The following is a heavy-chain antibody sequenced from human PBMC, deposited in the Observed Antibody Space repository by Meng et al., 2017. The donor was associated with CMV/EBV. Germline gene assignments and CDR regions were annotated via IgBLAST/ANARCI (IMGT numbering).Heavy chain of an antibody. CDR1: GFTFSNAW. J-gene: IGHJ6*02. CDR2: IKSKTDGGTT. CDR3: TTSDSSGYYRYYCYGMDV. V-gene: IGHV3-15*01. D-gene: IGHD3-22*01. Sequence: GGSLRLSCAASGFTFSNAWMSWVRQAPGKGLEWVGRIKSKTDGGTTDYAAPVKGRFTISRDDSKNTLYLQMNSLKTEDTAVYYCTTSDSSGYYRYYCYGMDVWGQGTTVTVSS.